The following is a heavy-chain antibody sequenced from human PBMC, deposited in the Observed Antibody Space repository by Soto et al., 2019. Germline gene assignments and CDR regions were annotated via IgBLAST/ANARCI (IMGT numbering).Heavy chain of an antibody. CDR3: ASIRGVFGY. CDR1: GLSLSDVF. V-gene: IGHV3-72*01. J-gene: IGHJ4*02. D-gene: IGHD3-10*01. Sequence: EVQLVESGGDLVQPGASLRLSCAASGLSLSDVFIYWVRQAPGKGLEWVGRTKDKAYSYTTEYAASVKGRFTISRDDSRNSVFLQMSSLTHEVTAVYYCASIRGVFGYWGQGTVVTVSS. CDR2: TKDKAYSYTT.